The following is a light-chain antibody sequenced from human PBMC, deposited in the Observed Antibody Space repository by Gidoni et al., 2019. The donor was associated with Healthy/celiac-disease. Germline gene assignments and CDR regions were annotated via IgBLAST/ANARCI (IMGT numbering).Light chain of an antibody. CDR3: QRRSNWPPFT. J-gene: IGKJ4*01. V-gene: IGKV3-11*01. CDR1: QSVSSY. CDR2: DAS. Sequence: EIVLTQSPATLSLSPGERATLSCRASQSVSSYLAWYQQKPGQAPRLLIYDASNRATGIPAKFSGSGSGTDFTLTISSLGPEDFAVYYCQRRSNWPPFTFGGGTKVEIK.